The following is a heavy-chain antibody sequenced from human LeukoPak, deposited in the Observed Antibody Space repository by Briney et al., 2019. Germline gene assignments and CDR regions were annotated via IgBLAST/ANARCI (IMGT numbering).Heavy chain of an antibody. CDR1: GDSISTYY. D-gene: IGHD6-13*01. CDR2: IYYSGST. Sequence: SETLSLTCTVSGDSISTYYWSWIRQPPGKGLEWIGYIYYSGSTNYNPSLKSRITISVDTSKNRFSLKLSSVTAADTAVYYCARGYSSSWHLNWFDPWGQGTLVTVSS. J-gene: IGHJ5*02. CDR3: ARGYSSSWHLNWFDP. V-gene: IGHV4-59*08.